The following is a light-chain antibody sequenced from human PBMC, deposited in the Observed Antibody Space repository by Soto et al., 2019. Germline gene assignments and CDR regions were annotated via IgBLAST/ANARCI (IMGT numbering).Light chain of an antibody. V-gene: IGLV3-21*02. J-gene: IGLJ2*01. CDR3: QVWDTSSDGHVV. CDR1: NIGSKS. Sequence: SYELTQPPSVSVAPGQTASISCGGNNIGSKSVHWYQQKPGQAPAGVVYADSDRPSGIPERFSGSNSGNTATLTISRVEAGDEADYYCQVWDTSSDGHVVFGGGTKLTVL. CDR2: ADS.